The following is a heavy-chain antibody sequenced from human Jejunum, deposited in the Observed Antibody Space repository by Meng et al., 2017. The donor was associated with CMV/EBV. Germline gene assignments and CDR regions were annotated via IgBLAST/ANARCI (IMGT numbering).Heavy chain of an antibody. CDR1: DSNNNGA. CDR3: ARGLPNYYEYGMDV. Sequence: DSNNNGAWNWVRQSPSRGLEWLGRTFYRYKWYNEYALSVKSRITVNPDTSKNQFSLQLSSVTPEDTAVYYCARGLPNYYEYGMDVWGQGTTVTVSS. V-gene: IGHV6-1*01. J-gene: IGHJ6*02. CDR2: TFYRYKWYN.